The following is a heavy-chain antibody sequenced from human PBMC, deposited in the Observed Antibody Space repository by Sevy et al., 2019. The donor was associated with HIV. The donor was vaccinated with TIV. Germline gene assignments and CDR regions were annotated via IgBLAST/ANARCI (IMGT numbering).Heavy chain of an antibody. V-gene: IGHV4-39*01. CDR2: IYYSGST. CDR1: GGSISSSSYY. CDR3: SRHVEIAVAGTNYFDY. J-gene: IGHJ4*02. Sequence: SETLSLTCTVSGGSISSSSYYWGWIRQPPGKGLEWIGSIYYSGSTYYNPSLKSRVTISVDTSKNQFSLKLSSVTAADTAVYYCSRHVEIAVAGTNYFDYWGQGTLVTVSS. D-gene: IGHD6-19*01.